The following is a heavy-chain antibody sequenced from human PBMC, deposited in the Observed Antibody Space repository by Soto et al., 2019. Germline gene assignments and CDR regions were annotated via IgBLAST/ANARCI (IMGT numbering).Heavy chain of an antibody. V-gene: IGHV4-39*01. J-gene: IGHJ4*02. CDR1: GGSISSSGYY. Sequence: PSETLSLTCIVSGGSISSSGYYWGWIRQPPGKGLEWIGSIYFSGSTYYNPSLKSRVTISVDTSKNQFSLKLSSVTAADTAVYYCARGRLVTAVNFDYWGQGALVTVSS. CDR2: IYFSGST. CDR3: ARGRLVTAVNFDY. D-gene: IGHD2-2*01.